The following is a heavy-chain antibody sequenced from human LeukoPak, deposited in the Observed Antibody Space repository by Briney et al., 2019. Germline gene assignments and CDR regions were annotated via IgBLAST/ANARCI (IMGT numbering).Heavy chain of an antibody. D-gene: IGHD3-10*01. V-gene: IGHV3-53*01. CDR1: GFTVSSSY. CDR2: IRSGGST. J-gene: IGHJ3*01. Sequence: GGSLRLSCAASGFTVSSSYMTWVRQAPGKGLEWVSVIRSGGSTVYADSVKGQFTISRDNSKNTLYLQLNSLRVEDTAVYYCAREGSGRTAYNDGLDVWGQGTMVTVSS. CDR3: AREGSGRTAYNDGLDV.